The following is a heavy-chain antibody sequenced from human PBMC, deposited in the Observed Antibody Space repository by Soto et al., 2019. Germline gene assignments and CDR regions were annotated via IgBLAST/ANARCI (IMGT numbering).Heavy chain of an antibody. D-gene: IGHD1-26*01. CDR2: INTNTGNP. CDR1: GYTFTSYA. Sequence: QVQLVQSGSELKKPGASVKVSCKASGYTFTSYAMNWVRQAPGQGLEWMGWINTNTGNPTYAQGFTGRFVFSLDTAVSTAYLQICSLKAEDTAVYYCARGGRWELLGGYYYYGMDVWGQGTTVTVSS. CDR3: ARGGRWELLGGYYYYGMDV. J-gene: IGHJ6*02. V-gene: IGHV7-4-1*01.